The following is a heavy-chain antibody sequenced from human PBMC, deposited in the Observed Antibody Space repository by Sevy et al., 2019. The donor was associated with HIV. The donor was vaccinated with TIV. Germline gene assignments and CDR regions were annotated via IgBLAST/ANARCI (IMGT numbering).Heavy chain of an antibody. J-gene: IGHJ4*02. CDR1: GNSFTNNW. Sequence: GESLKISCRGSGNSFTNNWIGWVRQMPGKALDWMGVIFPGNSDTRYSRSLQSQVTISADKSITTAYLHWNSLRASDTAIYYCVRVVAGEGHLDYWGQGTLVTVSS. CDR3: VRVVAGEGHLDY. D-gene: IGHD2-15*01. V-gene: IGHV5-51*01. CDR2: IFPGNSDT.